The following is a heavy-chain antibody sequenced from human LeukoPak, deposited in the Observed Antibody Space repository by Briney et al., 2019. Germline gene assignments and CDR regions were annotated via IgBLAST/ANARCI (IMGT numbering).Heavy chain of an antibody. D-gene: IGHD5-18*01. Sequence: GASVKVSCKVSGYTFTDYYMHWLQQAPGKGLEWMGLVDPEDGETIYAEKFQGRVTITADTSTDTAYMELSSLRSEDTAVYYCATDKKYGIPYFDHWGQGTLVTVSS. CDR2: VDPEDGET. CDR3: ATDKKYGIPYFDH. CDR1: GYTFTDYY. J-gene: IGHJ4*02. V-gene: IGHV1-69-2*01.